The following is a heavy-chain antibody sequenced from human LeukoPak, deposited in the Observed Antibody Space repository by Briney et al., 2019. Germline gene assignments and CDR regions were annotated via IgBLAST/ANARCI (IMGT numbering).Heavy chain of an antibody. V-gene: IGHV4-59*11. Sequence: SETLSLTCTVSGGSISSHYWSWIRQPPGKGLEWIGYIYYSGSTNYNPSLKSRVTISVDTSKNQFSLKLSPVTAADTAVYYCARDRYCSSTSCYVAFDIWGQGTMVTVSS. CDR3: ARDRYCSSTSCYVAFDI. D-gene: IGHD2-2*01. CDR2: IYYSGST. J-gene: IGHJ3*02. CDR1: GGSISSHY.